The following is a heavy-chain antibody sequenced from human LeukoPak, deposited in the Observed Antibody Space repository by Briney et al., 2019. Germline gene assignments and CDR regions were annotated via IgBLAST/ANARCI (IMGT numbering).Heavy chain of an antibody. CDR3: ARYLGYSGSYYDY. CDR2: ITGSGSYI. J-gene: IGHJ4*02. D-gene: IGHD1-26*01. Sequence: GGSLRLSCAASGFTFNTYTMNWVRQAPGKGLEWVSSITGSGSYIYYADSVRGRFTISRDNANNPVYLQMDSLRAEDTAMYYCARYLGYSGSYYDYWGQGTLVTVSS. CDR1: GFTFNTYT. V-gene: IGHV3-21*01.